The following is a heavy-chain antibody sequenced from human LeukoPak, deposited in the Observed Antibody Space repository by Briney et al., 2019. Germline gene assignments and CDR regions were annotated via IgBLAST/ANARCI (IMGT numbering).Heavy chain of an antibody. CDR2: ISGSGGST. D-gene: IGHD6-13*01. J-gene: IGHJ4*02. CDR3: AKDRRGRKAAAGTGFDC. V-gene: IGHV3-23*01. Sequence: GGSLRLSCAASGFTFSSYAMSWVRQAPGKGLEWVSAISGSGGSTYYADSVKGRLTISRDNSKNTLYLQMNSLRAEDTAVYYCAKDRRGRKAAAGTGFDCWGQGTLVTVSS. CDR1: GFTFSSYA.